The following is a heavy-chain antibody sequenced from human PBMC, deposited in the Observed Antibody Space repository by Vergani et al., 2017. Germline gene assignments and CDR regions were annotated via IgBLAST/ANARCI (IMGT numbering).Heavy chain of an antibody. CDR3: AKDSAIFGVVISYGMDV. CDR1: GFTFSSYG. D-gene: IGHD3-3*01. CDR2: IWYDGSNK. J-gene: IGHJ6*02. Sequence: QVQLVESGGGVVQPGRSLRLSCAASGFTFSSYGMHWVRQAPGKGLEWVAVIWYDGSNKYYADSVKGRFTISRDNSKNTLYLQMNRLRAEDTAVYYCAKDSAIFGVVISYGMDVWGQGTTVTVSS. V-gene: IGHV3-33*06.